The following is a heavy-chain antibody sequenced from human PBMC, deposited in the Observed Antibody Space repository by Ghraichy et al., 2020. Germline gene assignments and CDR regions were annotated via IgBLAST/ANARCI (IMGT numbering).Heavy chain of an antibody. Sequence: SETLSLTCTVSGGSISSYYWSWIRQPPGKGLEWIGYIYYSGSTNYNPSLKSRVTISVDTSKNQFSLKLSSVTAADTAVYYCARAPHLGWSAPIYYYYYMDVWGKGTTVTVSS. CDR2: IYYSGST. J-gene: IGHJ6*03. V-gene: IGHV4-59*01. CDR1: GGSISSYY. D-gene: IGHD6-19*01. CDR3: ARAPHLGWSAPIYYYYYMDV.